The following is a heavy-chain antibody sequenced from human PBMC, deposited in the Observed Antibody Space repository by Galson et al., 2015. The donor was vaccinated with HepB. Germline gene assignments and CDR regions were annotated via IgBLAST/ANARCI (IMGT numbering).Heavy chain of an antibody. J-gene: IGHJ5*01. D-gene: IGHD3-9*01. CDR2: LSGDSIII. CDR3: AKFGARFDAWFDS. CDR1: GFTLNTHA. V-gene: IGHV3-23*01. Sequence: SLRLSCAASGFTLNTHAMAWVRQPPGKGPEWVSALSGDSIIIHYADSVKGRFTISKDNSENTLYLQMNSLRGEDTALYYCAKFGARFDAWFDSWGRGTLVTVSS.